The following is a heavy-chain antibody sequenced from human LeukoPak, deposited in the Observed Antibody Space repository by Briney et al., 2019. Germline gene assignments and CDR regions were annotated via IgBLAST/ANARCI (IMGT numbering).Heavy chain of an antibody. V-gene: IGHV4-34*01. CDR2: INHSGST. D-gene: IGHD6-13*01. Sequence: PSETLSLTCAVYGGSFSGYYWSWIRQPPGKGLEWIGEINHSGSTNYNPSLKSRVTISVDTSKNQFSLKLSSVTAADTAVYYCARVAYSNSWFDYWGQGTLVTVSS. J-gene: IGHJ4*02. CDR1: GGSFSGYY. CDR3: ARVAYSNSWFDY.